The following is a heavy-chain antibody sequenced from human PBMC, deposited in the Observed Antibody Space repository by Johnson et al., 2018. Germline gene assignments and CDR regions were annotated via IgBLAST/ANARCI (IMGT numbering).Heavy chain of an antibody. Sequence: QVQLVQSGAEVKKPGASVKVSCKASGSTFPNYDINWVRKATGQGLEWMGWIIFNSGNTGYAQKFQGRVTMTRDTSISTAYMELSALTSEDPAIYYCTTPPHRGAAAGTGSWFDPWGQGTLVTVSS. V-gene: IGHV1-8*01. D-gene: IGHD6-13*01. CDR3: TTPPHRGAAAGTGSWFDP. CDR2: IIFNSGNT. CDR1: GSTFPNYD. J-gene: IGHJ5*02.